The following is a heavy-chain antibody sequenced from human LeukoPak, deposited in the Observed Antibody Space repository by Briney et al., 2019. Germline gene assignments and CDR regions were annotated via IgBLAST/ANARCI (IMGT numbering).Heavy chain of an antibody. CDR3: ARQYSSSWSQYYYYYYGMDV. V-gene: IGHV1-8*01. Sequence: ASVKDSCQASGYTYTSYDINWVRQATGQGLAWMGWMNPNSGNTGYAQKLQGRVTMTRNTSISTAYMELSSLRSEDTAVYYCARQYSSSWSQYYYYYYGMDVWGQGTTVTVSS. J-gene: IGHJ6*02. D-gene: IGHD6-13*01. CDR1: GYTYTSYD. CDR2: MNPNSGNT.